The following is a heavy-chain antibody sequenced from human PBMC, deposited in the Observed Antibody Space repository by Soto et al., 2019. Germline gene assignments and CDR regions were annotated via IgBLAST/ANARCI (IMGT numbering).Heavy chain of an antibody. CDR2: ISYDGSNK. D-gene: IGHD6-13*01. CDR3: AGSIGAALVS. Sequence: QVQLVESGGGVVQPGRSLRLSCAASGFTFSSYAMHWVRQAPGKGLEWVAVISYDGSNKYYADSVKGRFTISRDNSKNTLYFQMNSLRAEDTAVYYCAGSIGAALVSWGQGTLVTVSS. J-gene: IGHJ5*01. CDR1: GFTFSSYA. V-gene: IGHV3-30-3*01.